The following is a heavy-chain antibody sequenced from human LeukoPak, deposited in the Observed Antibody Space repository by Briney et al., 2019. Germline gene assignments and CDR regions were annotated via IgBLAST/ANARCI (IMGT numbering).Heavy chain of an antibody. CDR3: ASSSSWYDNWFDP. V-gene: IGHV1-2*06. D-gene: IGHD6-13*01. Sequence: ASVKVSCKASGYTFTGYYMHWVRQAPGQGLEWMGRINPNSGGTIYAQKFQGRVTMTRDTSISTAYMELSRLRSDDTAVYYCASSSSWYDNWFDPWGQGTLVTVSS. J-gene: IGHJ5*02. CDR2: INPNSGGT. CDR1: GYTFTGYY.